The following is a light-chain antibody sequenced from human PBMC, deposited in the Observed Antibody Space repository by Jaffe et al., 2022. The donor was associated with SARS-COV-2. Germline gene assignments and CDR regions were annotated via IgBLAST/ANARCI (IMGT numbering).Light chain of an antibody. CDR3: QQYGSSPRT. J-gene: IGKJ1*01. Sequence: EIVLTQSPGTLSLSPGERATLSCRANQSVSSNYLAWYQQKPGQGPRLLIYGASIRATGIPDRFSGSGSGTDFTLTISRLEPEDFAVYYCQQYGSSPRTFGQGTKVEIK. V-gene: IGKV3-20*01. CDR2: GAS. CDR1: QSVSSNY.